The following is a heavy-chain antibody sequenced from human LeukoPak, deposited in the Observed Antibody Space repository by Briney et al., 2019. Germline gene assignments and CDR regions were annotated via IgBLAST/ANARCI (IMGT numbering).Heavy chain of an antibody. CDR2: INSDGSST. D-gene: IGHD6-13*01. Sequence: GGSLRLSCAASGFTFSSYNMNWVRQAPGKGLVWVSRINSDGSSTSYADSVKGRFTISRDNAKNTLYLRMNSLRAEDTAVYYCARDQYSSSLDAFDIWGQGTMVTVSS. CDR3: ARDQYSSSLDAFDI. CDR1: GFTFSSYN. J-gene: IGHJ3*02. V-gene: IGHV3-74*01.